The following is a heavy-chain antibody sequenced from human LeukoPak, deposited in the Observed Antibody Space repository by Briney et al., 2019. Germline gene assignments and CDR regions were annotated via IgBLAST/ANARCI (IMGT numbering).Heavy chain of an antibody. CDR3: AKDSSSGLFYFDY. D-gene: IGHD3-22*01. J-gene: IGHJ4*02. V-gene: IGHV3-30*18. CDR2: ISYDGSNK. CDR1: GFTFSSYG. Sequence: GGSLRLSCAASGFTFSSYGMHWVSQALGKGLEWVAVISYDGSNKYYADSVKGRFTISRDNSKNTLYLQMNSLRAEDTAVYYCAKDSSSGLFYFDYWGQGTLVTVSS.